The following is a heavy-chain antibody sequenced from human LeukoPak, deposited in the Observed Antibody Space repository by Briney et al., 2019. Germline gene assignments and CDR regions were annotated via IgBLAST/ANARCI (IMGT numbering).Heavy chain of an antibody. V-gene: IGHV3-30*18. D-gene: IGHD1-26*01. CDR3: AKDYSLAMWDRRPPFGY. J-gene: IGHJ4*02. Sequence: GGSLRLSCAASGFTFSSYSMHWVRQAPGKGLEWVAVISYDGSNKYYADSVKGRFTISRDNSKNTLYLQMNSLRAEDTAVYYCAKDYSLAMWDRRPPFGYWGQGTLVTVSS. CDR1: GFTFSSYS. CDR2: ISYDGSNK.